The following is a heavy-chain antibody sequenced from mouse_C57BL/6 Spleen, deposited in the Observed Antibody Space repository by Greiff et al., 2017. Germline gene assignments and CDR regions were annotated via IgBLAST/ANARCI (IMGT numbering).Heavy chain of an antibody. V-gene: IGHV1-18*01. CDR1: GYTFTDYN. J-gene: IGHJ4*01. D-gene: IGHD1-1*01. Sequence: EVQLQQSGPELVKPGASVKIPCKASGYTFTDYNMDWVKQSHGKSLEWIGDINPNNGGTIYNQKFKGKATLTVDKSSSTAYMELRSLTSEDTAVYYCARFFYYGSSYDAMDYWGQGTSVTVSS. CDR2: INPNNGGT. CDR3: ARFFYYGSSYDAMDY.